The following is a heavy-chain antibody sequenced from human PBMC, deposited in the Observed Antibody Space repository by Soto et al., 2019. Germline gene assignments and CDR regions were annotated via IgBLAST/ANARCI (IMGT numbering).Heavy chain of an antibody. D-gene: IGHD6-6*01. J-gene: IGHJ5*02. V-gene: IGHV4-31*03. CDR1: GGSISSGGYY. CDR3: ARGVAARPPPWFDP. Sequence: LRLSCTVSGGSISSGGYYWSWIRQHPGKGLEWIGYIYYSGSTYYNPSLKSRVTISVDTSKNQFSLKLSSVTAADTAVYYCARGVAARPPPWFDPWGQGTLVTVSS. CDR2: IYYSGST.